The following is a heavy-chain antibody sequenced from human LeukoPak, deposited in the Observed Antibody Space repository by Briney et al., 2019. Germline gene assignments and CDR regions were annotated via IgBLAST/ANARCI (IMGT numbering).Heavy chain of an antibody. Sequence: SQTLSLTCTVSGGSISSGGYYWRWIRQHPGKGLEWIGYIYYSGSTYYNPSLKSRVTISVDTSKNQFSLKLSSVTAADTAVYYCARVAYYYGSGSYYFDYWGQGTLVTVSS. CDR3: ARVAYYYGSGSYYFDY. CDR1: GGSISSGGYY. CDR2: IYYSGST. V-gene: IGHV4-31*03. D-gene: IGHD3-10*01. J-gene: IGHJ4*02.